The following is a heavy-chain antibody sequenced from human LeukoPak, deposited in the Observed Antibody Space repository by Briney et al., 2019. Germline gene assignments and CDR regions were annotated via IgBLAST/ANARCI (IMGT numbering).Heavy chain of an antibody. CDR1: GGSISSYY. D-gene: IGHD4-23*01. Sequence: SETLSLTCTVSGGSISSYYWSWIRQPAGKGLEWIGRIYTSGSTNYNPSLKSRVTISVDTSNNKFSLKLTSLTAADTAVYYCARRSNDYGGLNYYYYYYMDVWGKGTTVTVSS. CDR2: IYTSGST. J-gene: IGHJ6*03. V-gene: IGHV4-4*07. CDR3: ARRSNDYGGLNYYYYYYMDV.